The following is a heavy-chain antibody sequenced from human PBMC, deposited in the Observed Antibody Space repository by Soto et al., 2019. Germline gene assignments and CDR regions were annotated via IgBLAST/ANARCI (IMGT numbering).Heavy chain of an antibody. Sequence: QVQLQQWGAGLLKPSETLSLTCAVYGGSFSGYYWTWIRQAPGKGLEWIGEINHCGGTNYNSSLKCRVNISVDTSKNQFSLILYSVTAADTAVYYCARDRQYYQFWSGCQNEGPCAMDVWGQGTKVTVSS. CDR1: GGSFSGYY. J-gene: IGHJ6*02. CDR3: ARDRQYYQFWSGCQNEGPCAMDV. D-gene: IGHD3-3*02. CDR2: INHCGGT. V-gene: IGHV4-34*02.